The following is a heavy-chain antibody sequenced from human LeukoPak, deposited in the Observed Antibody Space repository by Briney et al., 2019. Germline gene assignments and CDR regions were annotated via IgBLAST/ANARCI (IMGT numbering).Heavy chain of an antibody. CDR2: INHSGST. CDR3: ARDYYDSSGYYYSAAFDI. Sequence: SETLSLTCAVYGGSFSGYYWSWIRQPPGKGLEWIGEINHSGSTNYNPSLKSRVTISVDTSKNQFSLKLSSVTAADTAVYYCARDYYDSSGYYYSAAFDIWGQGTMVTVSS. CDR1: GGSFSGYY. V-gene: IGHV4-34*01. D-gene: IGHD3-22*01. J-gene: IGHJ3*02.